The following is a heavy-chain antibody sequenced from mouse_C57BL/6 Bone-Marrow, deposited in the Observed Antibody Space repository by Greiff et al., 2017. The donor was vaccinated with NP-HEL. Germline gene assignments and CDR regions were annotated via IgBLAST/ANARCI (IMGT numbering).Heavy chain of an antibody. Sequence: EVKLVESGGDLVKPGGSLKLSCAASGFTFSSYGMSWVRQTPDKRLEWVATISSGGSYTYYPDSVKGRFTISRDNAKNTLYLQMSSLKSEDTAMYYCARQGDYARDGPYFDYWGQGTTLTVSS. V-gene: IGHV5-6*01. D-gene: IGHD2-4*01. CDR1: GFTFSSYG. J-gene: IGHJ2*01. CDR2: ISSGGSYT. CDR3: ARQGDYARDGPYFDY.